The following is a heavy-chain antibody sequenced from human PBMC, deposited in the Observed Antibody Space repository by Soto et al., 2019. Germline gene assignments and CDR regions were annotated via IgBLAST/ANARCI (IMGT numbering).Heavy chain of an antibody. J-gene: IGHJ4*02. CDR1: GGSISSYY. D-gene: IGHD6-13*01. CDR2: IYYSGGT. V-gene: IGHV4-59*01. Sequence: QVQLQESGPGLVKPSETLSLTCSVSGGSISSYYWGWIRQPPGKGLEWIGHIYYSGGTSYNPSLKSGITITVDTSKNQFSLKLSSVTAADMAVYFCARDSAAGTGDYDHWGQGILVTVSS. CDR3: ARDSAAGTGDYDH.